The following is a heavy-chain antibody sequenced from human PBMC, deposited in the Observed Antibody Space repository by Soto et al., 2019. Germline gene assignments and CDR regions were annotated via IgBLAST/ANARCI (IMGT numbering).Heavy chain of an antibody. J-gene: IGHJ5*02. D-gene: IGHD6-19*01. CDR3: AKGDVAGKSNWFDP. CDR1: GFTFDDYA. CDR2: VSWNSGSI. V-gene: IGHV3-9*01. Sequence: DVQLVESGGGLVQPGRSLRLSCAASGFTFDDYAMHWVRQAPGKGLEWVSGVSWNSGSIGYADSVKGRFTISRDNAKNSLYLQMNSLRAEDTALYYCAKGDVAGKSNWFDPWGQGTLVTVSS.